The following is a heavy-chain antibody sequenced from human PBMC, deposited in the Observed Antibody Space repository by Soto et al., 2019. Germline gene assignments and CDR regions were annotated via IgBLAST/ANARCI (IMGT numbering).Heavy chain of an antibody. CDR3: AKHAEYQLVSWFDP. CDR2: ISAGGGNT. Sequence: EVQLLESGGGLVQPGGSLRLSCAVSGFSFSTYAMSWVRQAPGKGLEWVSGISAGGGNTYCADSVRGRFTISRDNSKDTLYLQITSLRAEDTAFYYCAKHAEYQLVSWFDPWGQGTLVTVSS. CDR1: GFSFSTYA. J-gene: IGHJ5*02. D-gene: IGHD2-2*01. V-gene: IGHV3-23*01.